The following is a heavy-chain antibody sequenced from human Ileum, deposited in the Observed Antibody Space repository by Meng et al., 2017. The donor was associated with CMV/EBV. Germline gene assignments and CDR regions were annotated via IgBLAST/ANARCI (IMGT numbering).Heavy chain of an antibody. J-gene: IGHJ4*01. CDR2: ITTYNGNT. Sequence: QVQLLQFVAEVKKPGAPVKVSCKASGYSFTKYGISWLRQAPGQGLEWMGWITTYNGNTDFAQKFQGRVTMTTDTSTNTAYMELRSLRSDDTAVYYCARDGYYPSRVFDYWGLGTLVTVSS. CDR3: ARDGYYPSRVFDY. V-gene: IGHV1-18*01. CDR1: GYSFTKYG. D-gene: IGHD2-2*03.